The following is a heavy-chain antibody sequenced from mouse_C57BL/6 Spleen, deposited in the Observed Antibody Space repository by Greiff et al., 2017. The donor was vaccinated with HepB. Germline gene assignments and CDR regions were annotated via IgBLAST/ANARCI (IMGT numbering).Heavy chain of an antibody. CDR1: GYTFTSYW. J-gene: IGHJ2*01. D-gene: IGHD1-1*01. CDR2: IHPNSGST. Sequence: QVHVKQSGAELVKPGASVKLSCKASGYTFTSYWMHWVKQRPGQGLEWIGMIHPNSGSTNYNEKFKSKATLTVDKSSSTAYMQLSSLTSEDSAVYYCARGYYGSKEVDYWGQGTTLTVSS. V-gene: IGHV1-64*01. CDR3: ARGYYGSKEVDY.